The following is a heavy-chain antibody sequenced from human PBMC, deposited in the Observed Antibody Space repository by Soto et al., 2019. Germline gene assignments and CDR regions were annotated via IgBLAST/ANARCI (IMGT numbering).Heavy chain of an antibody. V-gene: IGHV3-11*05. Sequence: GGSLRPSCEGSGFTFIDYYIRWLRQAPGEGLEWISYSSNSGTFSRYADPVKGRFSISRDNTKNLLYLQMNSLRAEDTALYYCAKDMIPERGNYYYYGMDVWGQGTTVTVS. CDR2: SSNSGTFS. D-gene: IGHD3-16*01. J-gene: IGHJ6*02. CDR1: GFTFIDYY. CDR3: AKDMIPERGNYYYYGMDV.